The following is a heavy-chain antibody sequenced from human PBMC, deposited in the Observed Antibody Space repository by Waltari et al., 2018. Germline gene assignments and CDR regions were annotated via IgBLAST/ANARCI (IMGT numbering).Heavy chain of an antibody. CDR3: AKDYGDYDYGWFDP. V-gene: IGHV3-30*18. J-gene: IGHJ5*02. CDR1: GFTFSSDG. CDR2: IWYDGSNK. Sequence: QVQLVQSGGGLVQPGRSLRLAWAASGFTFSSDGMHSVRQAPGKGLEWVAVIWYDGSNKYYADSVKGRFTISRDNSKNTLYLQMNSLRAEDTAMYYCAKDYGDYDYGWFDPWGQGTLVTVSS. D-gene: IGHD4-17*01.